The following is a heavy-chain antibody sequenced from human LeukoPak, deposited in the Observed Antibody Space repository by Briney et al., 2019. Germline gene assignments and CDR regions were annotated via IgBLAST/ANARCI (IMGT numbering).Heavy chain of an antibody. Sequence: PSETLSLTCAVYGGSFSGHYWSWIRQPPGKGLEWIGEINHSGSTNYNPSLKSRVTISVDTSKNQFSLKLSSVTAADTAVYYCARAGGFYGSGSYSTFDYWGQGTLVTVSS. V-gene: IGHV4-34*01. J-gene: IGHJ4*02. D-gene: IGHD3-10*01. CDR2: INHSGST. CDR3: ARAGGFYGSGSYSTFDY. CDR1: GGSFSGHY.